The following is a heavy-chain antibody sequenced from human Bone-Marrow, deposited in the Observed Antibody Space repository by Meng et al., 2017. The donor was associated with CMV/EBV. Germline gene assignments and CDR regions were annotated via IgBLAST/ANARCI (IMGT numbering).Heavy chain of an antibody. D-gene: IGHD1-1*01. CDR2: MNPNSGNT. CDR1: GYTFTSYD. J-gene: IGHJ4*02. V-gene: IGHV1-8*03. Sequence: ASVKVSCKASGYTFTSYDINWVRQATGQGLEWMGWMNPNSGNTGYAQKFQGRVTITRNSSISTAYMELSSLRSEDTAVYYCARRLTKRRGGLYYFDYWGQGTLVTVSS. CDR3: ARRLTKRRGGLYYFDY.